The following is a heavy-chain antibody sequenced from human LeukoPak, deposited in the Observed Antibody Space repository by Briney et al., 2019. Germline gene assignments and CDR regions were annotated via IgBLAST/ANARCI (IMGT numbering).Heavy chain of an antibody. CDR1: GYTFTSYG. J-gene: IGHJ4*02. V-gene: IGHV1-18*01. D-gene: IGHD3-9*01. CDR2: ISAYNGNT. CDR3: ARGDDILTGYFRGFDY. Sequence: GASVKVSCKASGYTFTSYGISRVRQAPGQGLEWMGWISAYNGNTNYAQKLQGRVTMTTDTSTSTAYMELRSLRSDDTAVYYCARGDDILTGYFRGFDYWGQGTLVTVSS.